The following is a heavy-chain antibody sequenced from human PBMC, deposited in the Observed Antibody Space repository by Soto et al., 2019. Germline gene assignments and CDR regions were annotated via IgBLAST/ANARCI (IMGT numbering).Heavy chain of an antibody. CDR2: MNPNSGNT. D-gene: IGHD2-15*01. CDR1: GYTFTSYD. V-gene: IGHV1-8*01. Sequence: ASVKVSCKASGYTFTSYDINWVRQATGQGLEWMGWMNPNSGNTGYAQKFQGRVTMTRNTSISTAYMELSSLRSEDTAVYYCARGFRHHSGGYTYNWFDTWGQGTLVTVSS. J-gene: IGHJ5*02. CDR3: ARGFRHHSGGYTYNWFDT.